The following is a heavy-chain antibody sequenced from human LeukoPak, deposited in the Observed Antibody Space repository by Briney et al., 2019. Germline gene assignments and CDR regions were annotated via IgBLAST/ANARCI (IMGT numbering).Heavy chain of an antibody. CDR2: IYPGDSDT. CDR1: GYSFTSYW. D-gene: IGHD5-18*01. CDR3: ARDFGGYSYGPPYYFDY. J-gene: IGHJ4*02. Sequence: GESLKISCKGSGYSFTSYWIGWVRQMPGKGLEWMGIIYPGDSDTRYSPSFQGQVTISADKSISTAYLQWSSLKASDTAMYYCARDFGGYSYGPPYYFDYWGQGTLVTVSS. V-gene: IGHV5-51*01.